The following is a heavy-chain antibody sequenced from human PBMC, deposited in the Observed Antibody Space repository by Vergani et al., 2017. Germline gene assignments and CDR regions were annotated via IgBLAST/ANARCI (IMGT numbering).Heavy chain of an antibody. J-gene: IGHJ6*02. D-gene: IGHD4-23*01. Sequence: EVQLLEPGGGLVQPGGSLRLSCAASGFTFSSYAMSWVRQAPGKGLDWVSAISGSGGSTYYADSVKGRFTISRDNSKNTLYLQMNSLRAEDTAVYYCAKVGTVAFYYYYGVDVWGQGTTVTVSS. CDR1: GFTFSSYA. V-gene: IGHV3-23*01. CDR2: ISGSGGST. CDR3: AKVGTVAFYYYYGVDV.